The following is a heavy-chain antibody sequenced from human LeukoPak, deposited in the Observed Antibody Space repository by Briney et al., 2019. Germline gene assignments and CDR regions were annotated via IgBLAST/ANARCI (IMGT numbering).Heavy chain of an antibody. CDR1: GGSFSGYY. D-gene: IGHD2-15*01. CDR2: INHSGST. V-gene: IGHV4-34*01. CDR3: ASSNCSGGSCNWYYFDY. Sequence: SETLSLTCAVYGGSFSGYYWSWTRQPPGKGLEWIGEINHSGSTNYNPSLKSRVTISVDTSKNQFSLKLSSVTAADTAVYYCASSNCSGGSCNWYYFDYWGQGTLVTVSS. J-gene: IGHJ4*02.